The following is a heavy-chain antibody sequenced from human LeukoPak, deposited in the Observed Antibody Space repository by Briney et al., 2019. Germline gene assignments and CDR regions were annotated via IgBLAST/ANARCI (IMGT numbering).Heavy chain of an antibody. V-gene: IGHV3-30*18. Sequence: GGSLRLSCAASGFTFSSYGMHWVRQAPGKGLEWVAVISYDGSNKYYADSVKGRFTISRDNSKNTLYLQMNSLRAEDTAVYYCAKAGVVAATQYYYYYMDVWGKGTTVTVSS. J-gene: IGHJ6*03. CDR2: ISYDGSNK. D-gene: IGHD2-15*01. CDR3: AKAGVVAATQYYYYYMDV. CDR1: GFTFSSYG.